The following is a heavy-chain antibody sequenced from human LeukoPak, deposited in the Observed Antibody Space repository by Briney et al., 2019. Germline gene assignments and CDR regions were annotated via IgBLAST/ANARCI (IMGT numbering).Heavy chain of an antibody. CDR3: AREVIDSSGYYDY. CDR2: IKPSDGST. Sequence: GASVKVSCKASGGTFSSYAISWVRQAPGQGLEWMGIIKPSDGSTKYAQKFQGRVTMTRDTSTGTVYMELSSLRSDDTAVYYCAREVIDSSGYYDYWGQGTLVTVSS. J-gene: IGHJ4*02. V-gene: IGHV1-46*01. CDR1: GGTFSSYA. D-gene: IGHD3-22*01.